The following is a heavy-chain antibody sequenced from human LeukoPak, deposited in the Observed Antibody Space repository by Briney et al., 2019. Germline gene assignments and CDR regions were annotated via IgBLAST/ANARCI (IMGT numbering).Heavy chain of an antibody. CDR2: IYTSGST. Sequence: SETLSLTCTVSGGSISSYYWSWIRQPGGKGLEWIGRIYTSGSTNYNPSLKSRVTMSVDTSKNQFSLKLSSVTAADTAVYYCARLDYYGSGSYYKEHWGQGTLVTVSS. D-gene: IGHD3-10*01. CDR3: ARLDYYGSGSYYKEH. CDR1: GGSISSYY. V-gene: IGHV4-4*07. J-gene: IGHJ1*01.